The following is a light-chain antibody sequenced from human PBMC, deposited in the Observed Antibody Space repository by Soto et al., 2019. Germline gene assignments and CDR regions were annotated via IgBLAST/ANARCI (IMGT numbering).Light chain of an antibody. CDR2: VGTGGIVG. CDR3: GADHGSGSNFVYV. V-gene: IGLV9-49*01. J-gene: IGLJ1*01. Sequence: VLTQPPSTSASLGASVTLTCTLSSGYSNYRVDWYQQRPGKGPRFVMRVGTGGIVGSKGDGIPDRFSVLGSGLNRYLTIKNIQEEDESDYHCGADHGSGSNFVYVFGTGTKLTVL. CDR1: SGYSNYR.